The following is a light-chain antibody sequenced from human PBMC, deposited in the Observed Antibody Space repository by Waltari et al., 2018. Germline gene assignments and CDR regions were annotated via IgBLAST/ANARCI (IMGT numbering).Light chain of an antibody. Sequence: EIVLTQSPGTLSLSPGDTATLSCRASQSIGSYLAWYQRKPGQAPRLLIYDASNRAAGIPPRFSGGGSGTDFTLTISGLEPEDFAVYYCQHRNTGLTFGGGTKVEIE. V-gene: IGKV3-11*01. J-gene: IGKJ4*01. CDR3: QHRNTGLT. CDR2: DAS. CDR1: QSIGSY.